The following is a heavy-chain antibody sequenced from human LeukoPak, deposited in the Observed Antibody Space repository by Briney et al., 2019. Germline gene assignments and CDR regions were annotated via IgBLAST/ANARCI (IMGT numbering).Heavy chain of an antibody. J-gene: IGHJ4*02. CDR1: GLSISSYY. CDR2: LHTSGRS. Sequence: SETLSLTCSVSGLSISSYYGSWIRQPPGKPLEWIGPLHTSGRSNYNPSLKSRVTTSVDTSNNQFSLSLSAVTAADTAVYFCARDSGRWSLKLFQFDYWGRGSLVTVSS. V-gene: IGHV4-4*07. CDR3: ARDSGRWSLKLFQFDY. D-gene: IGHD4-23*01.